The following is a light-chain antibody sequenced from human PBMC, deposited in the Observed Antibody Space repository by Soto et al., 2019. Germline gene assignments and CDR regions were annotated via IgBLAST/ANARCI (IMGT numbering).Light chain of an antibody. CDR1: QSISRG. V-gene: IGKV1-5*01. Sequence: DSVSLTSRSRQSISRGLAWYQQKPGKAPKFLIDGVSSLKSGVPSRFSGSGSGTEFTLTISSLQPDDFATYYCQQYNSYPLTFAGGTKVDIK. J-gene: IGKJ4*01. CDR3: QQYNSYPLT. CDR2: GVS.